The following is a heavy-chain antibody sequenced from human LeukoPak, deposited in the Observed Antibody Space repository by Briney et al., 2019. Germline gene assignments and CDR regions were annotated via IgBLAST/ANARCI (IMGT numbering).Heavy chain of an antibody. Sequence: GGSLRLSCAASGFTFSSYPMYWVRQAPGKGLEWVSYISSSSSTIYYTDSVKGRFTTSRDNAKDSLYLQMNSLRAEDTAVYYCARDGLHLERPHPKKCYFDYWGQGTLVTVSS. CDR3: ARDGLHLERPHPKKCYFDY. V-gene: IGHV3-48*01. J-gene: IGHJ4*02. CDR1: GFTFSSYP. CDR2: ISSSSSTI. D-gene: IGHD1-1*01.